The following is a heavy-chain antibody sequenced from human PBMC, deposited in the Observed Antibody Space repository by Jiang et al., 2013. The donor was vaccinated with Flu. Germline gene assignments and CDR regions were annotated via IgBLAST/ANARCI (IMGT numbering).Heavy chain of an antibody. Sequence: SGAEVKKPGSSVKVSCKASGGTFSSYAISWVRQAPGQGLEWMGGIIPIFGTANYAQKFQGRVTITADESTSTAYMELSSLRSEDTAVYYCARVGCSGGSCYRDLNYYYYGMDVWGQGTTVTVSS. J-gene: IGHJ6*02. CDR3: ARVGCSGGSCYRDLNYYYYGMDV. V-gene: IGHV1-69*01. CDR2: IIPIFGTA. CDR1: GGTFSSYA. D-gene: IGHD2-15*01.